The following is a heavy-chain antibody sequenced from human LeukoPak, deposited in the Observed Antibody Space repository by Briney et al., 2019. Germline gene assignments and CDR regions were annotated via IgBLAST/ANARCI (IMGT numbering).Heavy chain of an antibody. CDR3: ARSSYGAGSKPYWVDY. V-gene: IGHV4-39*01. Sequence: WETLSLTCTVSGVSISSSSYYWAWIRQPPGKGLEYIGSYSGSTYYNPSLKSRVTISVVTSKKQFSLKLSSVTAADTAVYYCARSSYGAGSKPYWVDYWGQGTLVTVSS. CDR2: YSGST. J-gene: IGHJ4*02. CDR1: GVSISSSSYY. D-gene: IGHD3-10*01.